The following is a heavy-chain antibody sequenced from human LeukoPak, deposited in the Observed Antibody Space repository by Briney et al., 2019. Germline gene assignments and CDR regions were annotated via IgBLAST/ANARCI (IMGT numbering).Heavy chain of an antibody. Sequence: PSETLSLTCAVSGGSISSSNWWSWVRQPPGKGLEWIGEIYHSGSTNYNPSLKSRVTISVDTSKNQFSLKLSSVTAADTAVYYCARTYGDYSDYWGQGTLVTVSS. D-gene: IGHD4-17*01. CDR2: IYHSGST. CDR1: GGSISSSNW. V-gene: IGHV4-4*02. CDR3: ARTYGDYSDY. J-gene: IGHJ4*02.